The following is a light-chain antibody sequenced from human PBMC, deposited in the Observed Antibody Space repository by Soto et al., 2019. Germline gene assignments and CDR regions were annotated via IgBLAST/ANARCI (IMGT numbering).Light chain of an antibody. Sequence: QTVVTQEPSFSVSPGGTVTLTCGLSSGSVSTNYYPSWYQQTPGQAPRTLIYSTNTRSSGVPDRFSGSILGNKAALTITGAQADDESDYCCVLYMGRGLWVFGGGTKLTVL. J-gene: IGLJ3*02. CDR3: VLYMGRGLWV. CDR2: STN. V-gene: IGLV8-61*01. CDR1: SGSVSTNYY.